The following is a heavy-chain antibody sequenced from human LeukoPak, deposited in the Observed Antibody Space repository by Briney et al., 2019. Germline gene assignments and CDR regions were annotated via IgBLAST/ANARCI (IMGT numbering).Heavy chain of an antibody. D-gene: IGHD3-16*01. V-gene: IGHV3-11*06. CDR1: GFTFSDYY. CDR3: ARDGVSGAFDI. CDR2: ISSSSSYT. J-gene: IGHJ3*02. Sequence: GGSLRLSCAASGFTFSDYYMSWIRQAPGEGLECVSYISSSSSYTNYAQSVKGRFTISRDNAKNSLYLQMNSLRAEDTAVYYCARDGVSGAFDIWGQGTMVTVSS.